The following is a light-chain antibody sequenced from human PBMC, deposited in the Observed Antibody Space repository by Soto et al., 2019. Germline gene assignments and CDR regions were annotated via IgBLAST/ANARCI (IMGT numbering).Light chain of an antibody. CDR2: TGS. V-gene: IGKV1-33*01. CDR1: LDIGTF. Sequence: DVQMTQSPSSLSASVGDIITITCQASLDIGTFLKWYRQKPGKAPNILIYTGSNLETGVQSRFSGGGSGTDFTFTISSLQPEDIGTYYCQQHERLPYTVGQGTKLEIK. J-gene: IGKJ2*01. CDR3: QQHERLPYT.